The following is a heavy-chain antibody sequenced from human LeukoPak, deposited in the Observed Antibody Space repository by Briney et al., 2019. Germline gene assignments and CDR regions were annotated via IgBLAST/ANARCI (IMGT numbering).Heavy chain of an antibody. CDR1: GGSFSGYY. CDR2: INHSGST. J-gene: IGHJ4*02. D-gene: IGHD2-15*01. V-gene: IGHV4-34*01. Sequence: SETLSLTCAVYGGSFSGYYWSWIRQPPGKGLEWIGEINHSGSTNYNPSLKSRVTISVDTSKNQFSLKLSSVTAADTAVYYCARRGADIVVVVAAKGDYYFDYWGQRTLVTVSS. CDR3: ARRGADIVVVVAAKGDYYFDY.